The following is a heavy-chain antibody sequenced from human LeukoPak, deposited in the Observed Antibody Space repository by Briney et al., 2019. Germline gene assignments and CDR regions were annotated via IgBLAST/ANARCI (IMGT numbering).Heavy chain of an antibody. CDR3: ARRRIAAAAWFDP. J-gene: IGHJ5*02. V-gene: IGHV4-39*01. D-gene: IGHD6-13*01. CDR2: IYYSGST. CDR1: GGSISNSGYY. Sequence: SETLSLTCTVSGGSISNSGYYWGWIRQPPGKGLAWIGSIYYSGSTYYNPSLKSRVTISVDTSKNQFSLKLSSMAAADTAIYYCARRRIAAAAWFDPWGQGTLVTVSS.